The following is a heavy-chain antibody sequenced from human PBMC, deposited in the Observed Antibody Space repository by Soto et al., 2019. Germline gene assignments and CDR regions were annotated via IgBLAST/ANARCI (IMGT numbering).Heavy chain of an antibody. CDR3: AQPDFYDSSGYYPDAFDI. D-gene: IGHD3-22*01. Sequence: QVQLVQSGAEVKKPGSSVKVSCQASGGTFSTYAINWVRQAPGQGLEWMGKIIPVFGTANYAQKFQGRVTITADTSTTTAYMELSSLTSGDTAVYYCAQPDFYDSSGYYPDAFDIWGQGTMVTVSS. CDR2: IIPVFGTA. J-gene: IGHJ3*02. V-gene: IGHV1-69*06. CDR1: GGTFSTYA.